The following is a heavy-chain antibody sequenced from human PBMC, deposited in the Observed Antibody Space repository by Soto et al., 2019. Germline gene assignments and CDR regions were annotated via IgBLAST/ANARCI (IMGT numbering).Heavy chain of an antibody. CDR3: GRMFVGHRYGDMDY. CDR2: ISTYRGNT. D-gene: IGHD4-17*01. Sequence: QGHLVQSGVEVKKPGASVKVSCKASGYTFSNYGFSWLRQAPGQVLEGRGWISTYRGNTNYGRKFRGRVTMTTDTSTSTAFMELRSLTFDDTAGYYSGRMFVGHRYGDMDYWGQGTLVTVSS. J-gene: IGHJ4*02. V-gene: IGHV1-18*01. CDR1: GYTFSNYG.